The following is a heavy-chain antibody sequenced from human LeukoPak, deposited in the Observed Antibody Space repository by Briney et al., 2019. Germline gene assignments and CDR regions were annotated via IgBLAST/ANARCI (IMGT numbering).Heavy chain of an antibody. V-gene: IGHV4-59*01. Sequence: SETLSLTCTVAGASISSYYCSWIRQPPGKGLEWVGSIYYSGSTNYNPSLMNRVTISIDPSKNQLSRRLRSLTAADTAVYYCARNVEGYCSGGRCYSYYYYMDVWGKGTTVIVSS. CDR3: ARNVEGYCSGGRCYSYYYYMDV. CDR1: GASISSYY. CDR2: IYYSGST. J-gene: IGHJ6*03. D-gene: IGHD2-15*01.